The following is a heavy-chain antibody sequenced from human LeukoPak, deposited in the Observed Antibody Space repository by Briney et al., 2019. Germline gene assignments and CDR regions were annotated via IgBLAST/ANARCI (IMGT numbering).Heavy chain of an antibody. Sequence: SETLSLTCIVSGYSISSGYYWGCIRPPPGKGPEWIGSTHHSGSTYYNPSLKSRVTISIDTSKNQFSLRLRSVTAADTAVYYCARTELRGVIKSWGQGTLVTVSS. V-gene: IGHV4-38-2*02. CDR2: THHSGST. CDR3: ARTELRGVIKS. CDR1: GYSISSGYY. D-gene: IGHD3-10*01. J-gene: IGHJ5*02.